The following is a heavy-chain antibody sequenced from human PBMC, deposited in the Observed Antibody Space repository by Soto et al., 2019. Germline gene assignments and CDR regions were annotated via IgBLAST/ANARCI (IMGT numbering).Heavy chain of an antibody. D-gene: IGHD4-17*01. J-gene: IGHJ6*02. CDR1: GYTFTSYY. CDR2: INPSGGST. V-gene: IGHV1-46*01. Sequence: WASVKVSCKASGYTFTSYYMHWVRQAPGQGLEWMGIINPSGGSTSYAQKFQGRVTMTRDTSTSTVYMELSSLRSEDTAVYYCARDYVVDYGDNPDYYGMDVWGQGTTVTVSS. CDR3: ARDYVVDYGDNPDYYGMDV.